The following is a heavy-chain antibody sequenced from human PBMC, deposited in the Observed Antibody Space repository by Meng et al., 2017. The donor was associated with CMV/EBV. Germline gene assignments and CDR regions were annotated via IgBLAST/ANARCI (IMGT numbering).Heavy chain of an antibody. CDR3: AREERGGWKYYYGMDV. V-gene: IGHV3-13*03. CDR2: IGTAGDT. D-gene: IGHD6-19*01. Sequence: GGSLRLSCAACGFTFSSYDMHWVRQATGKGLEWVSAIGTAGDTYYPGSVKGQFTISRENAKNSLYLQMNSLRAEDTAVYYCAREERGGWKYYYGMDVWGQGTTVTVSS. CDR1: GFTFSSYD. J-gene: IGHJ6*02.